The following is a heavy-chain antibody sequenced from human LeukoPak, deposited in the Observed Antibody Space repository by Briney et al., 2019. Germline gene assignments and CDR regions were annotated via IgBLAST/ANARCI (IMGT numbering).Heavy chain of an antibody. Sequence: SQTLSLTCTVSGGSISSGDYYWSWIRQPPGKGLEWIGYIYYSGSTYYNPSLKSRVTISVDTSKNQFSLKLSSVTAADTAVYCCARGVSGSYFSPDWGQGTLVTVSS. CDR3: ARGVSGSYFSPD. J-gene: IGHJ4*02. D-gene: IGHD1-26*01. V-gene: IGHV4-30-4*01. CDR1: GGSISSGDYY. CDR2: IYYSGST.